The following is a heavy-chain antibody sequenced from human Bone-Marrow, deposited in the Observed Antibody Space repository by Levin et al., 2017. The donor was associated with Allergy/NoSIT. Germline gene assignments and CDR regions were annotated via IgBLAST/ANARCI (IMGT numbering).Heavy chain of an antibody. CDR3: ARGPRRRVGYCTGGCWFDP. D-gene: IGHD2-8*02. CDR2: INHSGST. J-gene: IGHJ5*02. CDR1: GGSFSGYY. V-gene: IGHV4-34*01. Sequence: SETLSLTCAVYGGSFSGYYWSWIRQPPGKGLEWIGEINHSGSTNYNPSLKSRVTISVDTSKNQFSLKLSSVTAADTAVYYCARGPRRRVGYCTGGCWFDPWGQGTLVTVSS.